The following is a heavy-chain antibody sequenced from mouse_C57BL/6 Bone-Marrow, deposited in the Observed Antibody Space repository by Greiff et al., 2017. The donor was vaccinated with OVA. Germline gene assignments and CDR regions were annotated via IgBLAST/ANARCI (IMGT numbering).Heavy chain of an antibody. CDR2: IYPRSGNT. CDR3: ARHYGSPYWYFDV. J-gene: IGHJ1*03. CDR1: GYTFTSYG. V-gene: IGHV1-81*01. Sequence: VQLQQSGAELARPGASVKLSCKASGYTFTSYGISWVKQRTGQGLEWIGEIYPRSGNTYYNEKFKGKATLTAEKSSSTAYMELRSLTSEDSAVYFCARHYGSPYWYFDVWGTGTTVTVSS. D-gene: IGHD1-1*01.